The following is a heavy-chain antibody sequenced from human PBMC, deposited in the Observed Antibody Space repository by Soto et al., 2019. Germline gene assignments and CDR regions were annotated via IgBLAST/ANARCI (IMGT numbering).Heavy chain of an antibody. CDR3: AKGGLGQPLGLGD. CDR2: VSDSGGST. V-gene: IGHV3-23*01. CDR1: GFTFSSYA. J-gene: IGHJ4*02. D-gene: IGHD6-13*01. Sequence: EVQLLESGGGLVQPGGSLRLSCAASGFTFSSYAMSWVRQAPGKGLEYVSSVSDSGGSTYYADSVKSRFTISRDSSKNILYPRMNALRVEDTAIHCSAKGGLGQPLGLGDWGQGTLVTVSS.